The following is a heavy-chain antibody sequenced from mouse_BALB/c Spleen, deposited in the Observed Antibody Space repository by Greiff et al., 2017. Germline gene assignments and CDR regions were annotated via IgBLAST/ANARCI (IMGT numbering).Heavy chain of an antibody. V-gene: IGHV10-1*02. CDR3: VRQKESSHFDY. Sequence: EVKLVESGGGLVQPKGSLKLSCAASGFTFNTYAMNWVRQAPGKGLEWVARIRSKSNNYATYYADSVKDRFTISRDDSQSMLYLQMNNLKTEDTAMYYCVRQKESSHFDYWGQGTTLTVSS. CDR2: IRSKSNNYAT. J-gene: IGHJ2*01. D-gene: IGHD1-1*01. CDR1: GFTFNTYA.